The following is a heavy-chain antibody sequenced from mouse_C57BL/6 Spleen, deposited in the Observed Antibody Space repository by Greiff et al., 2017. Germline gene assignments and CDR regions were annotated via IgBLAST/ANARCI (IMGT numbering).Heavy chain of an antibody. D-gene: IGHD1-1*01. V-gene: IGHV5-12*01. J-gene: IGHJ1*03. CDR3: ARQGAYGSSYWYFDV. CDR1: GFTFSDYY. CDR2: ISNGGGST. Sequence: EVQLQESGGGLVQPGGSLKLSCAASGFTFSDYYMYWVRQTPEKRLEWVAYISNGGGSTYYPDTVKGRFTISRDNAKNTLYLQMSRLKSEDTAMYYCARQGAYGSSYWYFDVWGTGTTVTVSS.